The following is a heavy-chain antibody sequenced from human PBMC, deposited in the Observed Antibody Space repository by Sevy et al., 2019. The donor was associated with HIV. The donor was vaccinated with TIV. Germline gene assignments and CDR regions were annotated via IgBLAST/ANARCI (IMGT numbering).Heavy chain of an antibody. J-gene: IGHJ4*02. CDR1: GFKFDDYA. CDR3: AKDLRRGDILTGYLNY. CDR2: ITWEGGRS. D-gene: IGHD3-9*01. Sequence: GGSLRLSCTASGFKFDDYAMHWVRQPPGKGLEWVSGITWEGGRSGYADSVKGRFIISSDNTKSSLYLQMNSLRAEDTALYYCAKDLRRGDILTGYLNYWGQGILVTVSS. V-gene: IGHV3-9*01.